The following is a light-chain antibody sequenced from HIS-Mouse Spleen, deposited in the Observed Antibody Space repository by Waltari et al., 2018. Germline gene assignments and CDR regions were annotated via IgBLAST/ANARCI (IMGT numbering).Light chain of an antibody. CDR1: ALPQQY. J-gene: IGLJ2*01. V-gene: IGLV3-10*01. CDR2: EDS. Sequence: SYELTQPPPVSVSPGQTARITCSGYALPQQYAYWYQQKSGQAPVLVIYEDSKRPSGTPERFSGSSSGTMATLTISGAQVEDEADYYCYSTDSSGNHRVFGGGTKLTVL. CDR3: YSTDSSGNHRV.